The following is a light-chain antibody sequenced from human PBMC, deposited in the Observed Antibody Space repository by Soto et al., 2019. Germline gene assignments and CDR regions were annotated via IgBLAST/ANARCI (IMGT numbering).Light chain of an antibody. CDR1: QSVSSNY. Sequence: ETVLTQSPGTLSLSPGERATLSCRASQSVSSNYLAWYQQKPGQAPSLLIYGASSRATGIPDRFSGSGSGTDFTLTISRLEPADIGVYYCQQYGTSPPTTFGGGTKVDIK. V-gene: IGKV3-20*01. CDR2: GAS. J-gene: IGKJ4*01. CDR3: QQYGTSPPTT.